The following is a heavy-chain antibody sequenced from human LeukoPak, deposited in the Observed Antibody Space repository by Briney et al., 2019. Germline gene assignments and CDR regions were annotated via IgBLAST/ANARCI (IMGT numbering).Heavy chain of an antibody. J-gene: IGHJ3*02. CDR3: ARPAWGSSWNAFDI. Sequence: SETLSLTCTVSGGSISSYYWSWIRQPAGKGLEWIGRIYTSGSTNYNPSLKSRVTISVDTSKKQFSLKMSSVTAADTAVYYCARPAWGSSWNAFDIWGRGTMVTVSS. V-gene: IGHV4-4*07. CDR1: GGSISSYY. D-gene: IGHD6-13*01. CDR2: IYTSGST.